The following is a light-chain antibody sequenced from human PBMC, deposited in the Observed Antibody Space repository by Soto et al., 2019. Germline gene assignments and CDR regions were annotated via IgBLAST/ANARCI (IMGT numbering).Light chain of an antibody. CDR3: QQRSNWP. V-gene: IGKV3-11*01. J-gene: IGKJ1*01. Sequence: EIVLTQSPATLSLSPGERATLSCRASQSVSSYLAWYQQKPGQAPRLLIYDASNRATGIPARFSGSGSGTDFTLTINRLEPEGFAVYYCQQRSNWPFGQGTKVEIK. CDR2: DAS. CDR1: QSVSSY.